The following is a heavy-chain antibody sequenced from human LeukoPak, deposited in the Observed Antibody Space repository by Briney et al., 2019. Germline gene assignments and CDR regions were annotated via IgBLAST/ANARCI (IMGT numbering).Heavy chain of an antibody. CDR3: ARGIVVPAAPRGWYFDL. J-gene: IGHJ2*01. CDR2: IDHSGST. Sequence: SETLSLPCAVYGGSFSGYYWSWIRQPPGKGLEWIGEIDHSGSTNYNPSLKSRVTISVDTSKNQFSLKLSSVTAADTAVYYCARGIVVPAAPRGWYFDLWGRGTLVTVSS. CDR1: GGSFSGYY. D-gene: IGHD2-2*01. V-gene: IGHV4-34*01.